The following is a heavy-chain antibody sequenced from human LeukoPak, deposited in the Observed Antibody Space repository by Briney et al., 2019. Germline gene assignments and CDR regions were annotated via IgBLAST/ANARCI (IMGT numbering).Heavy chain of an antibody. Sequence: ASVKVSCKAPGYTFTGYYMHWVRQAPGQGLEWMGWINPNSGGTNYAQKFQGRVTMTRDTSISTAYMELSRLRSDDTAVYYCARDKVWYSSSWYLDYWGQGTLVTVSS. CDR1: GYTFTGYY. CDR2: INPNSGGT. J-gene: IGHJ4*02. CDR3: ARDKVWYSSSWYLDY. D-gene: IGHD6-13*01. V-gene: IGHV1-2*02.